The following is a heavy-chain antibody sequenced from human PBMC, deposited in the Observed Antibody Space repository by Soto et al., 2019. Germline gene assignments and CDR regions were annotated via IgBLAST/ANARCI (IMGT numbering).Heavy chain of an antibody. Sequence: TSETLSLTCTVSGDSISSGDYYWSWIRQPPGKGLEWIGCIYYSGNTYYNPSLKRRFSISVDTSKNQFSLKLSSVTAADTAVYYCARHLSTTIAPLPFDYWGQGTLVTVSS. D-gene: IGHD1-1*01. J-gene: IGHJ4*02. CDR3: ARHLSTTIAPLPFDY. CDR2: IYYSGNT. V-gene: IGHV4-30-4*01. CDR1: GDSISSGDYY.